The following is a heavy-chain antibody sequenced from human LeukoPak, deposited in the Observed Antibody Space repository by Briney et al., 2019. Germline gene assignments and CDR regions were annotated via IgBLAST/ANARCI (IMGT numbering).Heavy chain of an antibody. Sequence: GGSLRLSCAASGFTFSRHWMHWVRQAPGKGLVWASRINSDGSSTSYADSVKGRFTISRDNAKNTLYLQVNSLRAEDTAVYYCAKDAAGDYDILTGYDYWGQGTLVTVSS. CDR3: AKDAAGDYDILTGYDY. J-gene: IGHJ4*02. D-gene: IGHD3-9*01. CDR2: INSDGSST. V-gene: IGHV3-74*01. CDR1: GFTFSRHW.